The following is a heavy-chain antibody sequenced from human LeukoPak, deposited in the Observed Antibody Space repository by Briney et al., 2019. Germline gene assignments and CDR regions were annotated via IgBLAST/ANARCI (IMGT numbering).Heavy chain of an antibody. J-gene: IGHJ4*02. CDR3: ARDLGLSVGVTPFAS. V-gene: IGHV3-66*01. Sequence: PGGSLRLSCAASGFTVSSNYMSWVRQAPGKGLEWVSVIYSGGSTYYADSVKGRFTISRDNSKNTLYLQMNSLRAEDTAVYYCARDLGLSVGVTPFASWGRGTLVTVSS. CDR1: GFTVSSNY. CDR2: IYSGGST. D-gene: IGHD1-26*01.